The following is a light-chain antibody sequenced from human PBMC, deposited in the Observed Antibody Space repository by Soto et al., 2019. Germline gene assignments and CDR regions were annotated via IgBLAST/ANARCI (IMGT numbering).Light chain of an antibody. V-gene: IGLV2-14*01. Sequence: QSALAQPASVSGSPGQSITISCTGTSSDVGGYNYVSWYQQHPGKAPKLLIYEVTNRPSGVSSRFSGSKSGNTASLTISGLQAEDEAYYYCSSYTFSSTPYVFVTGTKLTVL. J-gene: IGLJ1*01. CDR1: SSDVGGYNY. CDR3: SSYTFSSTPYV. CDR2: EVT.